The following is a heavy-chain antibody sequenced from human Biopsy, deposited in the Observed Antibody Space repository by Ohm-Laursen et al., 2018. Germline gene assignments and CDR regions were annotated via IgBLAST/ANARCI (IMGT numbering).Heavy chain of an antibody. CDR2: ISNSGNT. J-gene: IGHJ4*02. V-gene: IGHV4-59*08. Sequence: SDTLSLTCTVSGGSISGSSWSWIRQPPGKGLEWIGLISNSGNTNYNPSLKSRVTISVDMSKNQISLKLGSVTVADTAVFYCARRGSGGRSFDYWGQGSLVTVSS. CDR3: ARRGSGGRSFDY. CDR1: GGSISGSS. D-gene: IGHD2-15*01.